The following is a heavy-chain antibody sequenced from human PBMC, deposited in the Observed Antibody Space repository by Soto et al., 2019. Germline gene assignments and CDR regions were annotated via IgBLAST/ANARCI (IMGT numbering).Heavy chain of an antibody. CDR1: CVSVTSYH. Sequence: SVPLSLTSIVSCVSVTSYHWSWIRPFTGKGLAWIAYTAHTGNTNYNPSLKSRVIISLDTSKNQVSLQLTSATAADTAVYYCARVNQLAPKRNAFDIWGQGTLVTVSS. V-gene: IGHV4-59*02. CDR2: TAHTGNT. D-gene: IGHD1-1*01. J-gene: IGHJ3*02. CDR3: ARVNQLAPKRNAFDI.